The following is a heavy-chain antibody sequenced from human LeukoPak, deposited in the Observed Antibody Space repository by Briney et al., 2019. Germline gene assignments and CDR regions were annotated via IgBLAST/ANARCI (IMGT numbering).Heavy chain of an antibody. D-gene: IGHD3-10*01. V-gene: IGHV3-7*01. J-gene: IGHJ4*02. CDR3: ARDTHLSYAAGFDC. CDR2: IKEDGSEK. CDR1: GFTFSFYW. Sequence: GGSLRLSCAASGFTFSFYWMSWVRQAPGKGLEWVANIKEDGSEKYYVDSVKGRFTISKDNAKNSLYLQMTSLRAEDTALYYCARDTHLSYAAGFDCWGQGTLVTVSS.